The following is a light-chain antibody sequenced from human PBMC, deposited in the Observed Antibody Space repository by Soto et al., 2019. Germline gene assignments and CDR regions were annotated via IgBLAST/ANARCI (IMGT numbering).Light chain of an antibody. CDR2: DAS. CDR3: HQYDNLPPA. CDR1: QDISNY. J-gene: IGKJ2*01. V-gene: IGKV1-33*01. Sequence: DIQMTQSPSSLSASVGDRVTITCQASQDISNYLNWYQQKPGRTPRLLIYDASNLETGVPSRFSGSGSGTDFSFTISRLQPEDIATYYCHQYDNLPPAFGQGTKLEIK.